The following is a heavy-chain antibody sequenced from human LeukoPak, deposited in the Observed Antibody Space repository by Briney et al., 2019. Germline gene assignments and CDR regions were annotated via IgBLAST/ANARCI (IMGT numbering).Heavy chain of an antibody. V-gene: IGHV4-4*07. J-gene: IGHJ4*02. CDR2: IYTSGST. D-gene: IGHD1-26*01. CDR1: GGSISSYY. Sequence: SETLSLTCTVSGGSISSYYWSWIRQPAGEGLEWIGRIYTSGSTNYNPSLKSRVTISVDTSENQFSLKLSSVTAADTAVYYCARDQGELLFDYWGQGTLVTVSS. CDR3: ARDQGELLFDY.